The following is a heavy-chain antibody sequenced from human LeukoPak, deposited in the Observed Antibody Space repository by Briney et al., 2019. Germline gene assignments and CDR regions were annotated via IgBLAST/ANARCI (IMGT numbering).Heavy chain of an antibody. CDR2: VYTSGST. V-gene: IGHV4-61*02. Sequence: KTSETLSLTCTVSGGSISSGSYYWSWIRQPAGKGLEWIGRVYTSGSTNYNPSLKSRVTMSLDTSKNQFSPKLSSVTAADTAVYYCARERVGYCSGGSCYGDDAFDIWGQGTMVTVSS. CDR1: GGSISSGSYY. CDR3: ARERVGYCSGGSCYGDDAFDI. D-gene: IGHD2-15*01. J-gene: IGHJ3*02.